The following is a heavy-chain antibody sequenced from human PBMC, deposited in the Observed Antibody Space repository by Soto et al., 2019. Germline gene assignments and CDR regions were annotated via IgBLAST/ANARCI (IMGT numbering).Heavy chain of an antibody. J-gene: IGHJ5*02. Sequence: QVQLAQSGAEVKKPGASVKVSCKASGYTFTGYFIHWVRQAPGQGLEWMAYINPNSGATKYAQKFQGRVTLTRDTSINTAYMEMSMVTFDDTAVYYCARGGGTILAPLPWGQGTLVTVSS. V-gene: IGHV1-2*02. CDR1: GYTFTGYF. CDR2: INPNSGAT. D-gene: IGHD3-3*01. CDR3: ARGGGTILAPLP.